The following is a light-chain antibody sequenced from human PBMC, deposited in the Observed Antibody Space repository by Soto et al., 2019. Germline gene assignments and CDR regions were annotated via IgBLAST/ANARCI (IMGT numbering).Light chain of an antibody. J-gene: IGLJ2*01. V-gene: IGLV1-40*01. CDR1: SSNIGAGYD. Sequence: QSVLTQPPSVSGAPGQRVTISCTGSSSNIGAGYDVHWYQQLPGTAPKLLIYGNSNRPSGVPDRFSGSKSGTSASLAIPGLHADDEAHHYCQSYATSLRGPVFGGGTKLTVL. CDR2: GNS. CDR3: QSYATSLRGPV.